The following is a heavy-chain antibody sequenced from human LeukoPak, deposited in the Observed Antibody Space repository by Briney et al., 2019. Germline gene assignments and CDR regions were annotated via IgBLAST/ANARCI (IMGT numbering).Heavy chain of an antibody. V-gene: IGHV1-3*01. Sequence: ASVKVSCKASGYTFTSYAMHWVRQAPGQRLEWMGWINAGNGNTKYSQKFQGRVTITRDTSASTAYMELSSLRSEDTAVYYCARAKHIVVVTAPSEIDYWGQDALVTVSS. CDR1: GYTFTSYA. CDR3: ARAKHIVVVTAPSEIDY. CDR2: INAGNGNT. D-gene: IGHD2-21*02. J-gene: IGHJ4*02.